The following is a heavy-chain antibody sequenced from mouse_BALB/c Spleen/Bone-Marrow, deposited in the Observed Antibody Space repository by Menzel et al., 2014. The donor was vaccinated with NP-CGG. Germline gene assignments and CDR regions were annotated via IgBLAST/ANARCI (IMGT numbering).Heavy chain of an antibody. J-gene: IGHJ2*01. CDR2: IGYSGST. V-gene: IGHV3-2*02. CDR3: ARDDYYGGSYFDY. Sequence: EVKLVESGPGLVKPSQSLSLTCTVTGYSITSDYAWNWIRQFPGKKLEWMGFIGYSGSTSYNPSLSSRISVTRDTSKNRFFLHLNSVTTEDTATYYCARDDYYGGSYFDYWGQGTTLTVSS. D-gene: IGHD1-1*01. CDR1: GYSITSDYA.